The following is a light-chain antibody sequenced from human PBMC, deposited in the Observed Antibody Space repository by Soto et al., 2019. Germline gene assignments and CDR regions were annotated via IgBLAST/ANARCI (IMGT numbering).Light chain of an antibody. Sequence: QTVVTQESSFSVSPGGTVTLTCGLISVSVSTAHNPNWYQQTPGQAPRTLIYSTSTRSSGVPDRFSGSILGNKAALTITGAQADDESDYYCALFMGNGISVFGPGTKLTVL. CDR2: STS. V-gene: IGLV8-61*01. CDR1: SVSVSTAHN. J-gene: IGLJ1*01. CDR3: ALFMGNGISV.